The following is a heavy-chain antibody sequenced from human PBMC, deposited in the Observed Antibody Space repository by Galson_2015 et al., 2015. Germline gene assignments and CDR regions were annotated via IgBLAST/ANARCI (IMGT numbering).Heavy chain of an antibody. CDR3: VKGEYYDSTGLAGY. V-gene: IGHV3-9*01. J-gene: IGHJ4*02. Sequence: SLRLSCAASGFTFHDYAMHWVRQAPGKGLEWVSGISWKSNYIGYADSVKGRFAISRDNAKNSLYLQMNSLRAEDTALYYCVKGEYYDSTGLAGYWGQGTLVTVSS. CDR2: ISWKSNYI. CDR1: GFTFHDYA. D-gene: IGHD3-22*01.